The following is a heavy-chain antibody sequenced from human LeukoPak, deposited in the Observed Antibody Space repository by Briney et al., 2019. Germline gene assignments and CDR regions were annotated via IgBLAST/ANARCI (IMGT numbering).Heavy chain of an antibody. CDR2: INAGNGNT. Sequence: ASVKVSCKASGYTFTSYAMHWVRQAPGQRLEWMGWINAGNGNTKYSQKFQGRVTMTTDTSTSTAYMELRSLRSDDTAVYYCARDFYVVASVQNYWGQGTLVTVSS. J-gene: IGHJ4*02. CDR1: GYTFTSYA. D-gene: IGHD2-15*01. CDR3: ARDFYVVASVQNY. V-gene: IGHV1-3*01.